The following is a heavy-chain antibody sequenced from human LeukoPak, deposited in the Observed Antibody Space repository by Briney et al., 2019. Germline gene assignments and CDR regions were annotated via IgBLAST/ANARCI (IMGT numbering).Heavy chain of an antibody. CDR2: IYYSGST. J-gene: IGHJ4*02. Sequence: SETLSLTCIVSGGSLSNYYWSWIRQPPGKGLEWIGYIYYSGSTNYNPSLKSRVTISVDTSKNQFSLKLSSVTAADTAVYYCARDLHYWGQGTLVTVSS. CDR1: GGSLSNYY. CDR3: ARDLHY. V-gene: IGHV4-59*08.